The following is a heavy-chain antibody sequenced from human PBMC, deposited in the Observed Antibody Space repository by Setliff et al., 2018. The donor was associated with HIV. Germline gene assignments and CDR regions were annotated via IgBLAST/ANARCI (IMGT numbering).Heavy chain of an antibody. Sequence: PGGSLRLSCAASGFSFDDYSMNWVRQAPGKGLEWVSSVSRSSSYIYYADSVKGRFTISRDNAKNSLYLQMNSLRAEDTAVYYCASDSSNYYYYYMDVWGNGTTVTVSS. D-gene: IGHD2-15*01. CDR2: VSRSSSYI. J-gene: IGHJ6*03. V-gene: IGHV3-21*01. CDR1: GFSFDDYS. CDR3: ASDSSNYYYYYMDV.